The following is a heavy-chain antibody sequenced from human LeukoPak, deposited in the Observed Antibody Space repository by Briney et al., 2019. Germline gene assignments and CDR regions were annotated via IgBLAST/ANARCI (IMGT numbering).Heavy chain of an antibody. CDR2: IIPIFGTA. CDR1: GGTFSSYA. Sequence: GSSVTVSCKASGGTFSSYAISWVRQAPGQGLEWMGGIIPIFGTANYAQKFQGRVTITADKSTSTVYMELSSLRSEDTAVYYCARDVCSSTSCYVGWFDPWGQGTLVTVSS. J-gene: IGHJ5*02. CDR3: ARDVCSSTSCYVGWFDP. V-gene: IGHV1-69*06. D-gene: IGHD2-2*01.